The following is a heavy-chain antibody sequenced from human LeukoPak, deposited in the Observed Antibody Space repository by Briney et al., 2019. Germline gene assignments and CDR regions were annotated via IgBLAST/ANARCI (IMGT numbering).Heavy chain of an antibody. CDR3: ARSSGYYDY. J-gene: IGHJ4*02. V-gene: IGHV3-30-3*01. D-gene: IGHD3-3*01. CDR2: ISYDGSSK. Sequence: QPGGSLRLSCAASGFTFSNNPMHWVRRAPGKGLEWVAVISYDGSSKYYADSVKGRFTISRDNSKNTLYLQMNSLRAEDTAVYYCARSSGYYDYWGQGTLVTVSS. CDR1: GFTFSNNP.